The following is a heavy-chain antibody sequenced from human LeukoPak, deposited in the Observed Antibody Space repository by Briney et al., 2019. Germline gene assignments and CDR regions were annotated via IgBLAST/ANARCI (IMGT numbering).Heavy chain of an antibody. D-gene: IGHD1-26*01. J-gene: IGHJ6*03. V-gene: IGHV3-13*01. CDR2: IGTIDDT. CDR3: AKGYGWEASYYYYYMDV. Sequence: GGSLRLSCAASGFTFSRSDMHWVRQGTGKGLEWVSAIGTIDDTYYPGSVKGRFTISRENAKNSLYLQMDSLRAEDTAVYYCAKGYGWEASYYYYYMDVWGKGTTVTISS. CDR1: GFTFSRSD.